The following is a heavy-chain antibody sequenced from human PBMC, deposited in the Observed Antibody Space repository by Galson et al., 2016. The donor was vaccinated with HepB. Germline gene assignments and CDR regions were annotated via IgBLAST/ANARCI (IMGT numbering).Heavy chain of an antibody. D-gene: IGHD6-6*01. Sequence: LSLTCTVSGGSISSGGYYWSWIRQPPGKGLEWIGYIYYSGSTYYNPPLKSRVTISVDTSKNQFSLKLRSVTAADTAVYYCARDGGTYSSSSEFDYWGQGTLVTVSS. V-gene: IGHV4-31*03. CDR3: ARDGGTYSSSSEFDY. J-gene: IGHJ4*02. CDR2: IYYSGST. CDR1: GGSISSGGYY.